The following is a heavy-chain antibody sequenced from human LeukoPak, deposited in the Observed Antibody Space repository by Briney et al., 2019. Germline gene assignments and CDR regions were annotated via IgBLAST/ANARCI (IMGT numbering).Heavy chain of an antibody. V-gene: IGHV4-59*12. CDR2: IYYSGST. CDR3: ARESNYYGSGTGWFDP. CDR1: GGSISSYY. J-gene: IGHJ5*02. Sequence: SETLSLTCTVSGGSISSYYWSWIRQPAGKGLEWIGYIYYSGSTYYNPSLKSRVTISVDTSKNQFSLKLSSVTAADTAVYYCARESNYYGSGTGWFDPWGQGTLVTVSS. D-gene: IGHD3-10*01.